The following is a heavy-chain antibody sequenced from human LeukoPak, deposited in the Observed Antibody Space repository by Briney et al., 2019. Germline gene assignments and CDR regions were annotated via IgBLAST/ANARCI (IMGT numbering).Heavy chain of an antibody. Sequence: PSETLSLTCTVSADSLSSGGHYWAWIRQLPGKGLESIGFIHHSGSSRHNPSLKDRVAISVDASRKQFALRLSSVTAADTAIYYCARGGNRFGGFYFDYWGQGIQVVVSS. CDR3: ARGGNRFGGFYFDY. D-gene: IGHD3-10*01. CDR1: ADSLSSGGHY. J-gene: IGHJ4*02. CDR2: IHHSGSS. V-gene: IGHV4-31*03.